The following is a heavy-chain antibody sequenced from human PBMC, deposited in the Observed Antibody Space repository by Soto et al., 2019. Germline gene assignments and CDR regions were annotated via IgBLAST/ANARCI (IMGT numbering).Heavy chain of an antibody. Sequence: EVQLVESGGGLVQPGGSLRLSCVASGFMFGSDAMNWVRQAPGKGLEWVSYISPGGDGIYYAESLKGRITISRDNARNSLSLQMNIQSDEDTAVYYCTKSADSAGWGVDFWGQGPLVTVSS. CDR2: ISPGGDGI. V-gene: IGHV3-48*02. CDR3: TKSADSAGWGVDF. D-gene: IGHD7-27*01. J-gene: IGHJ4*02. CDR1: GFMFGSDA.